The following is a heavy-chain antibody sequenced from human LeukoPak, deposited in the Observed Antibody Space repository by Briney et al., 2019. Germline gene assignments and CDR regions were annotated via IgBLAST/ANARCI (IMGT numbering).Heavy chain of an antibody. CDR3: ARDGRYCSSTSCFGPHKYGMDV. CDR1: GGSFSGYY. CDR2: INHSGST. V-gene: IGHV4-34*01. D-gene: IGHD2-2*01. Sequence: SETLSLTCAVYGGSFSGYYWSWIRQPPGKGLEWIGEINHSGSTNYNPSLKSRVTISVDTSKNQFSLKLSSVTAADTAVYYCARDGRYCSSTSCFGPHKYGMDVWGKGTTVTVSS. J-gene: IGHJ6*04.